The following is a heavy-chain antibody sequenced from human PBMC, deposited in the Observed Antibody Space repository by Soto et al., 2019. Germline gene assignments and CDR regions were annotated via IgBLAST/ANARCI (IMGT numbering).Heavy chain of an antibody. J-gene: IGHJ2*01. CDR1: GFTFSSYS. CDR3: ARDLSGGTTQERKHYWYFDL. CDR2: ISSSSTI. Sequence: GGSLRLSCAASGFTFSSYSMNWVRQAPGKGLEWVSYISSSSTIYYADSVKGRFTISRDNAKNSLYLQMNSLRDEDTAVYYCARDLSGGTTQERKHYWYFDLWGSGTLVTVSS. V-gene: IGHV3-48*02. D-gene: IGHD1-7*01.